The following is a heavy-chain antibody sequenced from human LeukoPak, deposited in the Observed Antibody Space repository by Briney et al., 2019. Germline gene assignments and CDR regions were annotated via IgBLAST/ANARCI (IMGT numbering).Heavy chain of an antibody. D-gene: IGHD6-6*01. CDR3: AKEYSTSSGFDH. CDR1: GFTVSSNY. CDR2: IYSSGST. J-gene: IGHJ4*02. Sequence: PGGSLRLSCAASGFTVSSNYMNWVRQAPGKGLEWVSVIYSSGSTHYADSVKGRFTISRDNSKNTLCLQMNSLRAEDTAVYYCAKEYSTSSGFDHWGQGTLVTVSS. V-gene: IGHV3-66*01.